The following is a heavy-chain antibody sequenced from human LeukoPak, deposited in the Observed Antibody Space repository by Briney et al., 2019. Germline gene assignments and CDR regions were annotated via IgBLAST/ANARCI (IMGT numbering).Heavy chain of an antibody. Sequence: GGSLRLSCAASGFTFTTNAMSWVRQAPGKGLERVSAISGRTGATYYADSEKGRFTISRDNSKSTLYLQMDSLRAEDTTVYYCAKCGNSGCHLIDYWGQGTLVTVSS. D-gene: IGHD5-12*01. CDR1: GFTFTTNA. V-gene: IGHV3-23*01. CDR2: ISGRTGAT. J-gene: IGHJ4*02. CDR3: AKCGNSGCHLIDY.